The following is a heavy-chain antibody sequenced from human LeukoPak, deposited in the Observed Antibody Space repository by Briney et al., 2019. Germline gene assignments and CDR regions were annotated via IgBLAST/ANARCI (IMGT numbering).Heavy chain of an antibody. J-gene: IGHJ4*02. CDR2: IYYSGST. D-gene: IGHD3-9*01. CDR1: GGSISSSSYY. V-gene: IGHV4-39*01. CDR3: ARHDNILTGYDRFDY. Sequence: SETLSLTCTVSGGSISSSSYYWGWIRRPPGKGLEWIGSIYYSGSTYYNPSLKSRVTISVDTSKNQFSLKLSSVTAADTAVYYCARHDNILTGYDRFDYWGQGTLVTVSS.